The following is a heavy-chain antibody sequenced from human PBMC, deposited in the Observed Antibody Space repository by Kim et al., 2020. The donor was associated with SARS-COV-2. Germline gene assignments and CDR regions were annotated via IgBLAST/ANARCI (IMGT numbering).Heavy chain of an antibody. CDR1: GCSISSADYY. Sequence: SETLSLTCAVSGCSISSADYYWTWIRQHPEKGLEWIGYTSHKGRINYNPSLKSRIAMSLDTSKNLFSLKLSSAIAADTAIYYCARLPDISGWPFDSCGQG. CDR3: ARLPDISGWPFDS. CDR2: TSHKGRI. J-gene: IGHJ5*02. V-gene: IGHV4-31*11. D-gene: IGHD6-19*01.